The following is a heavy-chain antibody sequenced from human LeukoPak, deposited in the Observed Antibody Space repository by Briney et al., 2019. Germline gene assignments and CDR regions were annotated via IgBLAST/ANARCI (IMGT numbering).Heavy chain of an antibody. CDR3: ARSMDSYGDYYDY. J-gene: IGHJ4*02. CDR2: IYSGGST. CDR1: GFTVSSNY. Sequence: PGGSLRLSCAASGFTVSSNYMSWVRQAPGKGLEWASVIYSGGSTYYADSVKGRFTISRDNSKNTLYLQMNSLRAEDTAVYYCARSMDSYGDYYDYWGQGTLVTVSS. V-gene: IGHV3-53*01. D-gene: IGHD4-17*01.